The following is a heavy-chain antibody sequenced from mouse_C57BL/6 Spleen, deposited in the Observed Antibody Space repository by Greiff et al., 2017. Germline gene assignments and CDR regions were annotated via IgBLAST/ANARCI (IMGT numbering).Heavy chain of an antibody. V-gene: IGHV1-80*01. CDR1: GYAFSSYW. Sequence: VKLMESGAELVKPGASVKISCKASGYAFSSYWMNWVKQRPGKGLEWIGQIYPGDGDTNYNGKFKGKATLTADKSSSTAYMQLSSLTSEDSAVYFCARRHYGSGMGYYAMDYWGQGTSVTVSS. D-gene: IGHD1-1*01. CDR2: IYPGDGDT. J-gene: IGHJ4*01. CDR3: ARRHYGSGMGYYAMDY.